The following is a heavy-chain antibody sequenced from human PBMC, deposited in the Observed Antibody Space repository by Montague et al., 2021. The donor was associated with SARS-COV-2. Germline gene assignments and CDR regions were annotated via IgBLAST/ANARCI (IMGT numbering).Heavy chain of an antibody. D-gene: IGHD2-15*01. Sequence: SETLSLTCTVSGGSVSSGFYYWNWIRQTPGKGLEWIGHIYYTGGTNYHPSLKSRVTISVDASKTQFSLKLTSVAAADTAVYYCARDTVLVPRVPDKWGQGVLVTVSS. J-gene: IGHJ4*02. CDR3: ARDTVLVPRVPDK. CDR2: IYYTGGT. CDR1: GGSVSSGFYY. V-gene: IGHV4-61*01.